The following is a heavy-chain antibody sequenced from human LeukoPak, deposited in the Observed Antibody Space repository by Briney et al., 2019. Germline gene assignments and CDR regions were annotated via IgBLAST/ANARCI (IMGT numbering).Heavy chain of an antibody. CDR3: ARRAYSSGYYYFDY. D-gene: IGHD3-22*01. CDR1: GGSTSSNY. V-gene: IGHV4-59*01. CDR2: IYYSGST. J-gene: IGHJ4*02. Sequence: SETLSLTCTVSGGSTSSNYWSWIRQPPREGLEWIGYIYYSGSTIYNPSLKSRVTISVDTSKNQFSLKLSSVTAADTAVYYCARRAYSSGYYYFDYWGQGTLVTVSS.